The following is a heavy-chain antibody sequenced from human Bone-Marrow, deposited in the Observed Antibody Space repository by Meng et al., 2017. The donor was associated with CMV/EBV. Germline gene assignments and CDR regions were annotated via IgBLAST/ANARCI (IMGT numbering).Heavy chain of an antibody. CDR3: ARDRFLMTDWSRPYGMDV. D-gene: IGHD3-9*01. CDR2: ISSSSGST. J-gene: IGHJ6*02. CDR1: GFTFSSYS. Sequence: GESLKIXWAASGFTFSSYSMNWVRQAPGKGREWVSSISSSSGSTYYADSVNGRFTISRDNSKNTLYLPMNSLRAEDTAVYYCARDRFLMTDWSRPYGMDVWGQGTTVTVSS. V-gene: IGHV3-21*01.